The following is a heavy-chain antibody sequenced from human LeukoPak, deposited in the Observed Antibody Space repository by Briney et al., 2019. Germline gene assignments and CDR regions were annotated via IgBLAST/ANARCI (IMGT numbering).Heavy chain of an antibody. V-gene: IGHV4-4*07. Sequence: NTSETLSLTCAVSGGSISSYYWSWIRPPAGKGLEWIGRIYTSGSTNYNPSLKSRVTMSVDTSKNQFSLKLSSVTAADTAVYYCARDDNWNYEDWFDPWGQGTLVTVSS. CDR3: ARDDNWNYEDWFDP. D-gene: IGHD1-7*01. CDR1: GGSISSYY. CDR2: IYTSGST. J-gene: IGHJ5*02.